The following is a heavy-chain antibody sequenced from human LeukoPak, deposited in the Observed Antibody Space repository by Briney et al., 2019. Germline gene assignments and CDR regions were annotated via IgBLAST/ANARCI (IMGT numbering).Heavy chain of an antibody. D-gene: IGHD3-3*01. J-gene: IGHJ4*02. Sequence: SGTLSLTCAVSGSSISSSNWWSWVRQPPGKGLEWIGEIYHSGSTNYNPSLKSRVTISVDKSKNQFSLKLSSVTAADTAVYYCARLDTIFGVAKGFDYWGQGTLVTVSS. CDR3: ARLDTIFGVAKGFDY. CDR1: GSSISSSNW. CDR2: IYHSGST. V-gene: IGHV4-4*02.